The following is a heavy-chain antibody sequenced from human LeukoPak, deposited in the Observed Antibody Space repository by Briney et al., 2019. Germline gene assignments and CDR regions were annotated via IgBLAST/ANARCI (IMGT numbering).Heavy chain of an antibody. J-gene: IGHJ3*02. CDR3: ARGLFLSGYLDAFDI. D-gene: IGHD3-22*01. V-gene: IGHV3-53*01. CDR1: GFTVSNKY. Sequence: HPGGSLRLSCAASGFTVSNKYMTWVRQAPGKGLEWVSLIYSDGRTYYADSVKGRCTISRGNSKNTLYLQMNSLRVEDTAVYYCARGLFLSGYLDAFDIWGQGTVVTVSS. CDR2: IYSDGRT.